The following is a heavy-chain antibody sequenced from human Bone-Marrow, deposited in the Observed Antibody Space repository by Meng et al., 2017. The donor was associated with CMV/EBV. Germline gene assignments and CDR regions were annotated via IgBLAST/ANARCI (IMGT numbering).Heavy chain of an antibody. CDR2: IIPIFGTA. CDR3: ASRVGDTTNWFDH. D-gene: IGHD1-26*01. CDR1: GGTFSSYA. J-gene: IGHJ5*02. V-gene: IGHV1-69*05. Sequence: SVKVSCKASGGTFSSYAISWVRQAPGQGLEWMGGIIPIFGTANYAQQFQGRVTITKDESTSTAYMELSSRRCEDPAVYYCASRVGDTTNWFDHWGQGTLVTVSS.